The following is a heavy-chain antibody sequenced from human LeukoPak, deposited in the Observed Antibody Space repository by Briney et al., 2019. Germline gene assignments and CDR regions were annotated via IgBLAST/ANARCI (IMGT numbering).Heavy chain of an antibody. CDR1: GFTFSSYW. D-gene: IGHD6-19*01. CDR2: IYSGGST. CDR3: ARDHSSGPLNYYMDV. Sequence: GGSLRLSCAASGFTFSSYWMHWVRQAPGKGLEWVSVIYSGGSTYYADSVKGRFTISRDNSKNTLYLQMNSLRAEDTAVYYCARDHSSGPLNYYMDVWGKGTTVTISS. V-gene: IGHV3-53*01. J-gene: IGHJ6*03.